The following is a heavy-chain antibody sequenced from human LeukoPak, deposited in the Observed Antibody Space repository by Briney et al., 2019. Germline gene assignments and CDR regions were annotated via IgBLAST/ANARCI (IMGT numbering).Heavy chain of an antibody. J-gene: IGHJ4*02. V-gene: IGHV1-69*04. Sequence: SVKVSCKASGGTFSSYAISWVRQAPGQGLEWMGRIIPILGIANYAQKFQGRVTITADKSTSTAHMELSRLRSDDTAVYYCAKGYYDGGHYHYEGGSVDSWGQGTHVTVSS. CDR1: GGTFSSYA. CDR2: IIPILGIA. CDR3: AKGYYDGGHYHYEGGSVDS. D-gene: IGHD3-22*01.